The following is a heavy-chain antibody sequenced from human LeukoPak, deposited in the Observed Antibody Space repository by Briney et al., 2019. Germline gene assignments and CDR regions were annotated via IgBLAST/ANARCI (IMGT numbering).Heavy chain of an antibody. J-gene: IGHJ3*02. Sequence: GGSLRLSCAASGFTFSSFGMHWVRQAPGKGLEWVAVISYDGGKKYFADSVKGRFTTSRDNSKNTMYREMNSLRVEDTALYYCHSTSAREDAFDIWGQGTMVTVSS. D-gene: IGHD1-26*01. V-gene: IGHV3-30*03. CDR1: GFTFSSFG. CDR3: HSTSAREDAFDI. CDR2: ISYDGGKK.